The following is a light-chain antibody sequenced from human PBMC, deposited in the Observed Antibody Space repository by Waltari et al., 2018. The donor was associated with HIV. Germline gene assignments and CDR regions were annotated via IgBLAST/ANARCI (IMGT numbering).Light chain of an antibody. CDR3: QQYGLSPIT. CDR1: ESVTTSH. Sequence: DIVLPQSPGTLSLSPGERATLSCRASESVTTSHLAWYQQKPGQAPRLLIYRISSRAAGIPDRFRGSGSGADFTLTISRLEPEDFAVYYCQQYGLSPITFGQGTRLEIK. V-gene: IGKV3-20*01. J-gene: IGKJ5*01. CDR2: RIS.